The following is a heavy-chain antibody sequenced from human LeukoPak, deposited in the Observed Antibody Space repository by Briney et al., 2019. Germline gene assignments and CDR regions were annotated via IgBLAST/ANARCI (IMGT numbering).Heavy chain of an antibody. CDR3: ARDSRPQYYDFWSGYSGMDV. V-gene: IGHV4-31*03. CDR1: GGSISSGGYY. J-gene: IGHJ6*02. D-gene: IGHD3-3*01. Sequence: SETLSLTCTVSGGSISSGGYYWSWIRQHPGKGLEWIGYIYYSGSTYYNPSLKSRVTISVDTSKNQFSLKLSSVTAADTAVYYCARDSRPQYYDFWSGYSGMDVWGQGTTVTVSS. CDR2: IYYSGST.